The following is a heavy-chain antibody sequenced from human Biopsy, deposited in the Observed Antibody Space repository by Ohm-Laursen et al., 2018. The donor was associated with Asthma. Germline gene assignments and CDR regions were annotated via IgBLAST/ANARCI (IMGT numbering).Heavy chain of an antibody. D-gene: IGHD1-26*01. CDR3: AKDVFPGWELRRGPDY. V-gene: IGHV3-30*18. J-gene: IGHJ4*02. CDR1: GFRFPIYG. CDR2: ISYDGRKT. Sequence: SLRLSCSASGFRFPIYGMHWVRQGPGKGPEWVALISYDGRKTGYVDSVKGRFTISRDNSRNTLHLQMNSLRAEDTAVYYRAKDVFPGWELRRGPDYWGQGTLVTVSS.